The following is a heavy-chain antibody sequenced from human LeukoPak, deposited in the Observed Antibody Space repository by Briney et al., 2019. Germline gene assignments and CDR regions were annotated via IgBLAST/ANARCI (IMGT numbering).Heavy chain of an antibody. CDR1: GFPFSSYA. D-gene: IGHD5-18*01. CDR3: GKGGGYSYGTPDY. J-gene: IGHJ4*02. Sequence: QPGGSLPLSCSASGFPFSSYAMHWGRQAPGKGLEYVSAIGSNGGSTYYADSVKGRFTISRDNSKNTLYLQMSSLRAEDTAVYYCGKGGGYSYGTPDYWGQGTLVTVSS. V-gene: IGHV3-64D*06. CDR2: IGSNGGST.